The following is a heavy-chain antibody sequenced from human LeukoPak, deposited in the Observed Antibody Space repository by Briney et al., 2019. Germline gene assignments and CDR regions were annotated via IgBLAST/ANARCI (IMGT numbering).Heavy chain of an antibody. CDR2: IYYSGST. Sequence: SETLSLTCTVSGGSISSYYWSWIRQPPGKGLEWIGYIYYSGSTNYNPSLKSRVTISVDTPKNQFSLKLSSVTAADTAVYYCARLPTSLGDFFDYWGQGTLVTVSS. D-gene: IGHD2-21*01. V-gene: IGHV4-59*08. J-gene: IGHJ4*02. CDR1: GGSISSYY. CDR3: ARLPTSLGDFFDY.